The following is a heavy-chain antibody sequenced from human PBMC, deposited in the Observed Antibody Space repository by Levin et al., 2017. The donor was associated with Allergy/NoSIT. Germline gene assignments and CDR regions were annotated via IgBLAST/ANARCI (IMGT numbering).Heavy chain of an antibody. D-gene: IGHD3-22*01. Sequence: GESLKISCAASGFTFSSFSMNWVRQAPGKGLEWVSSISSSSSYIYYADSVKGRFTISRDNAKNSLYLQMNSLRAEDTAVYYCARGHYYGSSGYGGAYDYWGQGTLVTVSS. CDR2: ISSSSSYI. CDR1: GFTFSSFS. CDR3: ARGHYYGSSGYGGAYDY. V-gene: IGHV3-21*01. J-gene: IGHJ4*02.